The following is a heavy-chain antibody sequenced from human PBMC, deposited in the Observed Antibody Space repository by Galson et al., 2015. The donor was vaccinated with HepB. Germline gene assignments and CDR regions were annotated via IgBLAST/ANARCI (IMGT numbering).Heavy chain of an antibody. J-gene: IGHJ5*02. CDR3: ARDSPAVYAIGDHNWFDP. V-gene: IGHV3-7*03. CDR2: IKQDGSEK. D-gene: IGHD2-8*01. Sequence: SLRLSCAASGFTFSSYWMSWVRQAPGKGLEWVANIKQDGSEKYYVDSVKGRFTISRDNAKNSLYLQMNSLRAEDTAVYYCARDSPAVYAIGDHNWFDPWGQGTLVTVSS. CDR1: GFTFSSYW.